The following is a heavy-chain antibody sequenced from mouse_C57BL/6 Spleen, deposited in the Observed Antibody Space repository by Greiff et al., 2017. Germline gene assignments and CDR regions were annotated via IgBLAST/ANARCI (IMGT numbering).Heavy chain of an antibody. V-gene: IGHV5-6*01. CDR3: ARQGVYYDYDKGLAY. D-gene: IGHD2-4*01. J-gene: IGHJ3*01. CDR1: GFTFSSYG. Sequence: EVQLVESGGDLVKPGGSLKLSCAASGFTFSSYGMSWVRQTPDKRLEWVATISSGGSYTYYPDSVKGRFTISRDNAKNTLYLQMSSLKSEDTAMYYCARQGVYYDYDKGLAYWGQGTLVTVSA. CDR2: ISSGGSYT.